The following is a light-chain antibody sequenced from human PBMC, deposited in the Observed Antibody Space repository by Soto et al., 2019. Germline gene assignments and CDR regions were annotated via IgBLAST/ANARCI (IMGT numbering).Light chain of an antibody. J-gene: IGKJ2*01. CDR3: EQYGGVPYT. V-gene: IGKV3-20*01. Sequence: ILLTQSPGTLSLSPGQRATLSCRASESISRDYLAWYQQSLGQAPRLLIYGASSGATGIPDRFRGSGSGTDFTLTISRLEPEDFAIYYCEQYGGVPYTFGQGTKLEIK. CDR2: GAS. CDR1: ESISRDY.